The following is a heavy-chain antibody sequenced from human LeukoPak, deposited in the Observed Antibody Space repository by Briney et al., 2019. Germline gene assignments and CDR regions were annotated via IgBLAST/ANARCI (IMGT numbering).Heavy chain of an antibody. D-gene: IGHD1-1*01. CDR3: AKSDDDRFDG. CDR2: VYHSGST. J-gene: IGHJ5*02. V-gene: IGHV4-4*02. CDR1: GGSISSSNW. Sequence: PSGTLTLTCAVAGGSISSSNWWTWVRQPPGKGLEWIGEVYHSGSTNYNPSLKSPVTISVDKSKNHFSLTLTSVTAADTAVYYCAKSDDDRFDGCGEAWLVTVSS.